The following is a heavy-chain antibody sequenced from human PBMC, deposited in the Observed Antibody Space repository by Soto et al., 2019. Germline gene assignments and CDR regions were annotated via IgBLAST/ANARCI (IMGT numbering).Heavy chain of an antibody. V-gene: IGHV6-1*01. CDR2: TYYRSKWFH. J-gene: IGHJ3*01. CDR3: ARGNALDV. CDR1: GDSVSSDITS. D-gene: IGHD3-10*01. Sequence: QGQLQQSGPGLVKPSQTLSITCAISGDSVSSDITSWNWIRQSPSRGLEWLGRTYYRSKWFHDYEASVKSRITIYPDTSKNQFSLELNSMTPEDTAVYYCARGNALDVWGQWTVVTVSS.